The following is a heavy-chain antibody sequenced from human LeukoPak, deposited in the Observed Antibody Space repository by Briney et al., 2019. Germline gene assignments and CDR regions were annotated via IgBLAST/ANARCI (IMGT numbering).Heavy chain of an antibody. D-gene: IGHD1-26*01. CDR1: GGTFSSYA. J-gene: IGHJ4*02. V-gene: IGHV1-46*01. CDR3: AREAGATDY. Sequence: GSSVKVSCKASGGTFSSYAISWVRQAPGQGLEWMGVINPGDGWTRYAQNFQGRVTMTRDTSTNTVYMELISLKSEDTAVYYCAREAGATDYWGQGTLATVSS. CDR2: INPGDGWT.